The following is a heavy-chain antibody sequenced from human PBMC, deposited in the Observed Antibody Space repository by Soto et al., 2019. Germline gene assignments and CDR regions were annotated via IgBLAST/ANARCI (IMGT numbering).Heavy chain of an antibody. D-gene: IGHD6-19*01. CDR2: ISHDGSHT. V-gene: IGHV3-30*18. J-gene: IGHJ3*02. CDR3: AKSGWSTGYPDAFDS. CDR1: AFPFNIYA. Sequence: QVQLVESGGGVVQPGRSLRLSCAASAFPFNIYAMHWVRQAPGKGLEWVSLISHDGSHTYFADSVKGRFTISRDNSKNTMHLQMNSLRTEDTAVYYCAKSGWSTGYPDAFDSWGQGTMVTVSS.